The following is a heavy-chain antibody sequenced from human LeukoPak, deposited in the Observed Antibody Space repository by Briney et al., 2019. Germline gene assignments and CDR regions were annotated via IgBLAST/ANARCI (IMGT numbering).Heavy chain of an antibody. CDR3: ARAQIFGEYDYYGMDV. Sequence: PGGSLRLSCTTSGYSFGDYGMSWVRQATGKGLEWVSAIGTAGDTYYPGSVKGRFTISRENAKNSLYLQMNSLRAGDTAVYYCARAQIFGEYDYYGMDVWGQGTTVTVSS. CDR1: GYSFGDYG. J-gene: IGHJ6*02. V-gene: IGHV3-13*01. CDR2: IGTAGDT. D-gene: IGHD3-10*01.